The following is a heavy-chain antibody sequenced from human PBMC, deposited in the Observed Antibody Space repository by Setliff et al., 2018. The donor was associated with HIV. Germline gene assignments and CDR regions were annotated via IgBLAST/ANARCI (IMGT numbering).Heavy chain of an antibody. D-gene: IGHD1-26*01. J-gene: IGHJ5*02. CDR2: INAGNGIT. Sequence: ASVKVSCKASGYTFSTYAIHWVRQAPGQRLEWMGWINAGNGITKYSQKLQGRVTFTRDTFTSTAYMELSSLRSEDTAVYYCARPVGAMGFDPWGQGTLVTVSS. CDR3: ARPVGAMGFDP. CDR1: GYTFSTYA. V-gene: IGHV1-3*01.